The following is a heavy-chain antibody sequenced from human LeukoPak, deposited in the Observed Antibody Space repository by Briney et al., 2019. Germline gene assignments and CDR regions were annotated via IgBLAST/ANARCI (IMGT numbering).Heavy chain of an antibody. Sequence: SETLSLTCTVSGGSIRRGDFYWNWIRQPAGRGLEWIGRIYTTGSTNYNPSLKSRVTISIDTSKNQFSLKLSSVTAADTAVYYCARQYEEFDYWGQGTLVTVSS. V-gene: IGHV4-61*02. J-gene: IGHJ4*02. D-gene: IGHD2-8*01. CDR3: ARQYEEFDY. CDR2: IYTTGST. CDR1: GGSIRRGDFY.